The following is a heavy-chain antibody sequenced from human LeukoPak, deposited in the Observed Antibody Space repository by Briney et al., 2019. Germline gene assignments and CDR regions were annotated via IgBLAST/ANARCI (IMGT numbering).Heavy chain of an antibody. CDR2: IHPDRGDT. CDR1: GCTFTDHC. J-gene: IGHJ5*02. D-gene: IGHD3-10*01. Sequence: GASVTVSCKCLGCTFTDHCYHWLGQAPAQGMEWVGLIHPDRGDTNIAPKVQGRIIMSRDTSITTAYMELSRLRSDDTAVYYATRLLWFGESNCFDPWGQGTPVTVSS. CDR3: TRLLWFGESNCFDP. V-gene: IGHV1-2*02.